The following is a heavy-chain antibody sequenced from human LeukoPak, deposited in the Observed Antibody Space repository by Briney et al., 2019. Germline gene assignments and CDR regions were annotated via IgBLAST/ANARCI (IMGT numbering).Heavy chain of an antibody. CDR3: ARAKLDDCGGVCGQYFQH. D-gene: IGHD2-21*02. CDR2: INPNSGGT. J-gene: IGHJ1*01. V-gene: IGHV1-2*02. CDR1: GYTFTDYY. Sequence: GASVQVSCKASGYTFTDYYMHWVRQAPGQGLEWMGLINPNSGGTNFALKFQGRVTLTRDTSINTAYMELSSLRSDDTAVYYCARAKLDDCGGVCGQYFQHWGQGTLVTVSS.